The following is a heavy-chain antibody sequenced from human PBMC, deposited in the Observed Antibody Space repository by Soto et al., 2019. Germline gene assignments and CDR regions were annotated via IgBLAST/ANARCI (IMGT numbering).Heavy chain of an antibody. CDR3: AKGKAHTLFGVDTLFAY. V-gene: IGHV3-23*01. CDR1: GFPFGSHA. Sequence: PGGSLRLSCAASGFPFGSHAMSWVRQAPGKGLEWVSLVSGNGGTTNYADSVKGRFTISRDNSQKTLYLQMNSLRAEDTAIYYCAKGKAHTLFGVDTLFAYWGQGTLVTVSS. D-gene: IGHD3-3*01. CDR2: VSGNGGTT. J-gene: IGHJ4*02.